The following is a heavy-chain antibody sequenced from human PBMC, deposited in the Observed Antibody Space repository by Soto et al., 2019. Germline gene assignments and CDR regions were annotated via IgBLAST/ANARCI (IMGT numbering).Heavy chain of an antibody. CDR2: ISRDGNNK. J-gene: IGHJ4*02. D-gene: IGHD4-4*01. CDR1: GFTFRFYD. Sequence: QVQLVESGGGVVQPGRSLRLSCATSGFTFRFYDMHWVRQAPGKGLEWVAIISRDGNNKDYGDSVKGRITISRDNSKNTLYLQMNSLRGEDTAVYYCAKDAYTPIRTTAHDSGGLDHWGRGTLVTVSS. CDR3: AKDAYTPIRTTAHDSGGLDH. V-gene: IGHV3-30*18.